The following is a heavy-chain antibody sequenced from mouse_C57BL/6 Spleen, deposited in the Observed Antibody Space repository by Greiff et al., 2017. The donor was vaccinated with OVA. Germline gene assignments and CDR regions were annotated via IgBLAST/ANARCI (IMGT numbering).Heavy chain of an antibody. V-gene: IGHV1-64*01. J-gene: IGHJ2*01. CDR3: ARPYGSSYFDY. CDR1: GYTFTSYW. Sequence: VQLQQPGAELVKPGASVKLSCKASGYTFTSYWMHWVKQRPGQGLEWIGMIHANSGSTNYNEKFKSKATLTVDKSSSTAYMQLSSLTSEDSAVYYCARPYGSSYFDYWGQGTTLTVSS. D-gene: IGHD1-1*01. CDR2: IHANSGST.